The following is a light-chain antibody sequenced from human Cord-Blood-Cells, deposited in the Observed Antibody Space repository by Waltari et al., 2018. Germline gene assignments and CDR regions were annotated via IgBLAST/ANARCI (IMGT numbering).Light chain of an antibody. Sequence: QSALTQPASVSGSPGQSIPIPCTGTSSDVGGYNYVSWYQQHPGNAPKLMIYEVSNRPSGVSNRFSGSKSGNTASLTISGLQAEDEADYYCSSYTSSSTLVVFGGGTQLTVL. CDR1: SSDVGGYNY. V-gene: IGLV2-14*01. CDR2: EVS. CDR3: SSYTSSSTLVV. J-gene: IGLJ7*01.